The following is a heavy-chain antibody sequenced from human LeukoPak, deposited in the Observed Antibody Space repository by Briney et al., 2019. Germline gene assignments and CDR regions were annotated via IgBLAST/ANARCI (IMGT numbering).Heavy chain of an antibody. CDR2: IRYDGSNK. D-gene: IGHD3/OR15-3a*01. CDR1: GFTFSSYG. Sequence: GGSLRLSCAASGFTFSSYGMHWVRQAPGKGLEWVAFIRYDGSNKYYADSVKGRFTISRDNSKNTLYLQLSSLRAEDTAVYYCTRDFWTDYWGQGTLVTVSS. J-gene: IGHJ4*02. V-gene: IGHV3-30*02. CDR3: TRDFWTDY.